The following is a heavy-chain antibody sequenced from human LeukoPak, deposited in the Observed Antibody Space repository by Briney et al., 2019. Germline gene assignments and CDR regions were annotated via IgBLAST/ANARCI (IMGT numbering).Heavy chain of an antibody. D-gene: IGHD6-13*01. J-gene: IGHJ4*02. CDR2: IDYSGST. CDR3: ARAYSSSWHVLMDY. Sequence: SSETLSLTCSVSGGSISSYYWNWIRQPPGKGLEWIGYIDYSGSTNYNPSLKSRIIISVDTSKSQFSLKLTSVTAADTAVYYCARAYSSSWHVLMDYWGQGTLVTVSS. CDR1: GGSISSYY. V-gene: IGHV4-59*01.